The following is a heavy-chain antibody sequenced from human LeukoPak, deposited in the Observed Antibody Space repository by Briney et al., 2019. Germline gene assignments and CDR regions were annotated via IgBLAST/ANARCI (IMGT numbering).Heavy chain of an antibody. CDR2: ISSSSIYI. J-gene: IGHJ4*02. Sequence: GGSLRLSCTTSGFTFGDYAMSWVRQAPGKGLEWVSSISSSSIYIYYADSLKGRFTISRDNAKNSLSLQMNSLRAEDTAVYYCANGYDFWSGDYYFDYWGQGTLVTVSS. CDR3: ANGYDFWSGDYYFDY. D-gene: IGHD3-3*01. V-gene: IGHV3-21*01. CDR1: GFTFGDYA.